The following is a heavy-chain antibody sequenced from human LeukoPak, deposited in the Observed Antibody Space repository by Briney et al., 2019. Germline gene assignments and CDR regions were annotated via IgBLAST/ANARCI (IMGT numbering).Heavy chain of an antibody. CDR1: GFPFRSYD. Sequence: PGGSLSHSRAASGFPFRSYDMHWVRPTTGKGVAWVSAIDTAGGAYYPDSVQDRFTLSRDNATNTFFLHMNSLRAADTHVYYFLSDGFCGGDCPGYFDFCGRGSEVTVSS. J-gene: IGHJ2*01. D-gene: IGHD2-21*02. CDR2: IDTAGGA. CDR3: LSDGFCGGDCPGYFDF. V-gene: IGHV3-13*01.